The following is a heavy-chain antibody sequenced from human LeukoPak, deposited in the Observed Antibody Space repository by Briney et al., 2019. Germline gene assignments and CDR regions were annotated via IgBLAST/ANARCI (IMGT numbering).Heavy chain of an antibody. CDR3: ARGLGYYGSGSYYNFLGNWFDP. D-gene: IGHD3-10*01. Sequence: PSETLSLTCTVSGGSISSGGYYWSWIRQPPGKGLEWIGYIYHSGSTYYNPSLKSRVTISVDTSKNQFSLKLSSVTAADTAVYYCARGLGYYGSGSYYNFLGNWFDPWGQGTLVTVSS. CDR2: IYHSGST. CDR1: GGSISSGGYY. J-gene: IGHJ5*02. V-gene: IGHV4-30-2*01.